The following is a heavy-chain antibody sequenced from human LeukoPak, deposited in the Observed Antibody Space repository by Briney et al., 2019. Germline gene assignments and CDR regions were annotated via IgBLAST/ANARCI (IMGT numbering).Heavy chain of an antibody. CDR3: ARAGPITMVRGVPRGYWYFDL. Sequence: SETLSLTCTVSGGSISSYYWSWIRQPAGKGLEWIGRIYTSGSTNYNPSLKSRVTMSVDTSKNQFSLKLSSVTAADTAVYYCARAGPITMVRGVPRGYWYFDLWGRGTLVTVSS. CDR1: GGSISSYY. D-gene: IGHD3-10*01. J-gene: IGHJ2*01. CDR2: IYTSGST. V-gene: IGHV4-4*07.